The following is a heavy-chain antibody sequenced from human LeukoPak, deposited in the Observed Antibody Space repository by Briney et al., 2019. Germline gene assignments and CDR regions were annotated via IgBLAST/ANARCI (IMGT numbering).Heavy chain of an antibody. V-gene: IGHV3-7*01. D-gene: IGHD1-26*01. Sequence: GGSLRLSCEAAGFIFRNYWMGWVRQAPGKGLEWVANINEDGSEKYYVDSVKGRFTISRDNAKNTLYLQMNSLRAEDTAVYYCARRTYSGTYYYFDYWGQGTLVTVSS. CDR1: GFIFRNYW. CDR3: ARRTYSGTYYYFDY. J-gene: IGHJ4*02. CDR2: INEDGSEK.